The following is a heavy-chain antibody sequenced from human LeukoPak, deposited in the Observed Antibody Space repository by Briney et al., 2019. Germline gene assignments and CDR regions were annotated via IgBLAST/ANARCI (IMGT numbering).Heavy chain of an antibody. CDR1: GGSVSSGNYY. J-gene: IGHJ4*02. Sequence: KPSETLPLTCTVSGGSVSSGNYYWSWIRQPPGKGLKWIGDVYYSGSTYYNPSIKSRVTISVDTSKNQFSLKLSSVTAADTAVYYCARHPRKGIAASGPFFDYWGQGTLVTVSS. D-gene: IGHD6-13*01. CDR3: ARHPRKGIAASGPFFDY. CDR2: VYYSGST. V-gene: IGHV4-39*01.